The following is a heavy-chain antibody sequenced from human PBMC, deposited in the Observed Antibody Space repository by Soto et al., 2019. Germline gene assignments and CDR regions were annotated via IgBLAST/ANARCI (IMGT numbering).Heavy chain of an antibody. CDR2: FFSDAER. Sequence: AGPTLVNPTETLTLTCSVSGFSLTNGRMGVSWIRQPPGKALEWLAHFFSDAERSYSTSMQSRLNMYKDSSGSQVVLTMTNMAPADTATYFCARMDGDYNYYGLDVWGHGIAVTVSS. J-gene: IGHJ6*02. V-gene: IGHV2-26*01. CDR3: ARMDGDYNYYGLDV. CDR1: GFSLTNGRMG. D-gene: IGHD4-17*01.